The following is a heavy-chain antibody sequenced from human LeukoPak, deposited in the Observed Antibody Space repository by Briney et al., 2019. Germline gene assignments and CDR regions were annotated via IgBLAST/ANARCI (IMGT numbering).Heavy chain of an antibody. CDR2: IYYSGST. CDR3: ARDSDCSGGSCYFDY. V-gene: IGHV4-59*01. J-gene: IGHJ4*02. D-gene: IGHD2-15*01. CDR1: GGSISGYY. Sequence: SETLSLTCTVSGGSISGYYWSWIRQPPGKGLEWIGYIYYSGSTNYNPSPKSRVTISVDTSKNQFSLKLSSVTAADTAVYYYARDSDCSGGSCYFDYWGQGTLVTVSS.